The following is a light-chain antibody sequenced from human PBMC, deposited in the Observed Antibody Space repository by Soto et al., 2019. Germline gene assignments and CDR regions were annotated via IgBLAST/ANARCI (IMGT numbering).Light chain of an antibody. CDR2: WAS. Sequence: DIVMTQSPDSLAVSLGERATINCKSSQTILYSSDNKNYFAWYQQKPGQPPRLLIYWASSRDSGVPDRFAGSWSGTDFSLTITILQAEDVASYYCQQCFTTPYTLGLGTRLQI. V-gene: IGKV4-1*01. CDR1: QTILYSSDNKNY. J-gene: IGKJ2*01. CDR3: QQCFTTPYT.